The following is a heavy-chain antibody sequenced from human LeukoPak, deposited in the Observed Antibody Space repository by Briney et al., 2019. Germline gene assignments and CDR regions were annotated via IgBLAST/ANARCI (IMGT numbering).Heavy chain of an antibody. V-gene: IGHV3-23*01. Sequence: PGGSLRLSCAASGFTFSSYWMSWVRQAPGKGLEWVSAISGSGGSTYYADSVKGRFTISRDNAKNTLYLQMSSLRAEDTAVYYCAKGAYYDISTGASDYWGQGTLVTVSS. CDR1: GFTFSSYW. CDR2: ISGSGGST. CDR3: AKGAYYDISTGASDY. J-gene: IGHJ4*02. D-gene: IGHD3-9*01.